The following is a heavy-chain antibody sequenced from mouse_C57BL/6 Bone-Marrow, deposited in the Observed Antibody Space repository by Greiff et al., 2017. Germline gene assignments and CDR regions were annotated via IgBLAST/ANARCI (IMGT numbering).Heavy chain of an antibody. V-gene: IGHV1-55*01. Sequence: QVQLQQPGAELVKPGASVKMSCKASGYTFTSYWITWVKQRPGQGLEWIGDIYPGSGSTKDNEKFKSKAKLTVDTSSSPAYMQLSSLTSEDSAVYYCAIADWFAYWGQGTLVTVSA. CDR1: GYTFTSYW. CDR3: AIADWFAY. J-gene: IGHJ3*01. CDR2: IYPGSGST. D-gene: IGHD6-1*01.